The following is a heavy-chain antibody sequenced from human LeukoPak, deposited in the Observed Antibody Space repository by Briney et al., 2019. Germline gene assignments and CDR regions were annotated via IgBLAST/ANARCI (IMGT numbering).Heavy chain of an antibody. J-gene: IGHJ4*02. CDR3: ARGGTAAIGLNVFDY. CDR1: GFTFSSYS. D-gene: IGHD2-2*01. Sequence: GGSLRLSCAASGFTFSSYSMNWVRQAPGKGLEWVSYISSSSSTIYYADSVKGRFTISRDNAKNSLYLQMNSLRAEDTAVYYCARGGTAAIGLNVFDYWAREYWSPSPQ. CDR2: ISSSSSTI. V-gene: IGHV3-48*01.